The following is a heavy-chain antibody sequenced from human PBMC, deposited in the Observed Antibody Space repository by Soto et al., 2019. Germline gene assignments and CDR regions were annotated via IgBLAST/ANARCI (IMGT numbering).Heavy chain of an antibody. V-gene: IGHV1-3*01. CDR2: INAGNWNT. CDR1: VYTFSNFA. J-gene: IGHJ5*02. Sequence: ASVKVSSKASVYTFSNFAMHWVRQAPGQRLEWMGWINAGNWNTKYSQKLQGRVTITSDASASTAYMELRSLRSEDTAVYYCARSPTRNNYADCFEQWGQGTLVTVSS. CDR3: ARSPTRNNYADCFEQ. D-gene: IGHD4-4*01.